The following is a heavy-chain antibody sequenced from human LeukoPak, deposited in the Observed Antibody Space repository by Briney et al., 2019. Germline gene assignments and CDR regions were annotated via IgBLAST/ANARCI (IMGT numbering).Heavy chain of an antibody. CDR1: GYSFTSYW. CDR3: ARYDSSGPLDY. D-gene: IGHD3-22*01. Sequence: GESLKISCKGSGYSFTSYWIGWVRQMPGKGLEWMWIIYSGDSDTRYSPSFQGQVTSSADKSISTAYLQCSSLKASDTAMYYCARYDSSGPLDYWGQGTLVTVSS. V-gene: IGHV5-51*01. CDR2: IYSGDSDT. J-gene: IGHJ4*02.